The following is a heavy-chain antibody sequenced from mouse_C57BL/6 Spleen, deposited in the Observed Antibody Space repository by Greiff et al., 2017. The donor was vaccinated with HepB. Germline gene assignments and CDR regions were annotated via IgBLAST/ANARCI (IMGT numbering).Heavy chain of an antibody. CDR3: AREATTGYAMDY. CDR1: GFTFSDYG. Sequence: EVKLVESGGGLVKPGGSLKLSCAASGFTFSDYGMHWVRQAPEKGLGWVAYISSGSSTIYYADTVKGRFPISRDNAKNTLFLQMASLRSEDTAMYYCAREATTGYAMDYWGQGTSVTVAS. CDR2: ISSGSSTI. J-gene: IGHJ4*01. D-gene: IGHD1-1*01. V-gene: IGHV5-17*01.